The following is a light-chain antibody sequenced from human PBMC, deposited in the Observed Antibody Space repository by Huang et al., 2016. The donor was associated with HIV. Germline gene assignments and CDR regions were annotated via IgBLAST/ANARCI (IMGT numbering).Light chain of an antibody. CDR1: QTRSNW. CDR3: QQYNTYSPWT. CDR2: KES. Sequence: DIQMTQSPSTLSASVGDRVTITCRASQTRSNWLAWYQKKPGKAPKLLIYKESSLESGVPSRFSGSGSGTEFTLTISSLQPDDFATYYCQQYNTYSPWTFGQGTKVEIK. V-gene: IGKV1-5*03. J-gene: IGKJ1*01.